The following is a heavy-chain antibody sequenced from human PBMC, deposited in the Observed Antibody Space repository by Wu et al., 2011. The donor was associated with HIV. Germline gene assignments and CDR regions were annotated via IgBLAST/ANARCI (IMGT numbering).Heavy chain of an antibody. CDR3: ARGGSGSIYHLDP. J-gene: IGHJ5*02. CDR1: GYTFNNYD. V-gene: IGHV1-8*03. D-gene: IGHD1-26*01. CDR2: MNPLRGDS. Sequence: QVQLVQSGAEVKKPGASVKVSCKASGYTFNNYDINWVRQAPGQGLEWMGWMNPLRGDSGFAPNFQGRVTFTADESTITAYMELSSLRSEDTAIYYCARGGSGSIYHLDPWGQGTLVTVSS.